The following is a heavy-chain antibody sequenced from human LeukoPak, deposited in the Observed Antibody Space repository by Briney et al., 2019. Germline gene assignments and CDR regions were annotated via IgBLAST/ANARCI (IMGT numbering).Heavy chain of an antibody. D-gene: IGHD6-19*01. Sequence: GGSLRLSCAASGFTFDDYAMHWVRQAPGKGLEWVSGISWNSGSIGYADSVKGRFTISRDNAKNSLYLQMNSPRAEDTALYYCAKDLRLDRYYYYGMDVWGQGTTVTVSS. J-gene: IGHJ6*02. CDR2: ISWNSGSI. CDR3: AKDLRLDRYYYYGMDV. CDR1: GFTFDDYA. V-gene: IGHV3-9*01.